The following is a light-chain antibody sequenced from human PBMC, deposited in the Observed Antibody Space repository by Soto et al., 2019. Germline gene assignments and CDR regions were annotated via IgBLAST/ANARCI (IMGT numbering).Light chain of an antibody. CDR1: QSVSSN. CDR2: GTS. CDR3: QQYNDWPLT. J-gene: IGKJ4*01. Sequence: EIVMTQSPATLSVSPGERATVSCRASQSVSSNLAWYQQKPGQAPRLLIFGTSSRATGVPARFSGSGSGTEFTLNISSLQSEDFAVYYCQQYNDWPLTFGGGTKVESK. V-gene: IGKV3-15*01.